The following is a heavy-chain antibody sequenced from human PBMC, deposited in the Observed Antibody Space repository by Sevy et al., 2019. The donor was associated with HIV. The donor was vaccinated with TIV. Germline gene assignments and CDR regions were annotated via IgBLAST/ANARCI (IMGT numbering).Heavy chain of an antibody. CDR1: GGTFSSYA. J-gene: IGHJ4*02. CDR2: IIPIFGTA. CDR3: ASDQGYNWNDVYYFDY. Sequence: PSVKVSCKASGGTFSSYAISWVRQAPGQGLEWMGGIIPIFGTANYAQKFQGRVTITADESTSTAYMELSSLRSEDTAVYYCASDQGYNWNDVYYFDYWGQGTLVTVSS. D-gene: IGHD1-20*01. V-gene: IGHV1-69*13.